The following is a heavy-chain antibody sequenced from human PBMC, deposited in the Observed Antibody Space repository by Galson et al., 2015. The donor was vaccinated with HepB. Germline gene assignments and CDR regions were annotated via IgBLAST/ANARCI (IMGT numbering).Heavy chain of an antibody. J-gene: IGHJ3*02. CDR2: IYYSGST. CDR3: ARHPPRLHTWLRFFVGAFDI. Sequence: SETLSLTCAVYGGSFSGYYWSWIRQPPGKGLEWIGYIYYSGSTNYNPSLKSRVTISVDTSKNQFSLKLSSVTAADTAAYYCARHPPRLHTWLRFFVGAFDIWGQGTMVTVSS. CDR1: GGSFSGYY. D-gene: IGHD5-12*01. V-gene: IGHV4-59*08.